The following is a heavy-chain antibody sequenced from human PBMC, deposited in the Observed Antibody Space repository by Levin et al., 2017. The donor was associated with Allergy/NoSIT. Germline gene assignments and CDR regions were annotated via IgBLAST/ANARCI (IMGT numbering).Heavy chain of an antibody. CDR1: GFTFRDHW. CDR3: ATYFHTASLDS. CDR2: IKEDGSEK. V-gene: IGHV3-7*02. J-gene: IGHJ5*01. D-gene: IGHD5-18*01. Sequence: GGSLRLSCVASGFTFRDHWMSWVRQAPGKGLEWVANIKEDGSEKHSADSVKGRFTISRDNAKNSLSLQMNSLRVEDTALYYCATYFHTASLDSWGQGTLVTVSS.